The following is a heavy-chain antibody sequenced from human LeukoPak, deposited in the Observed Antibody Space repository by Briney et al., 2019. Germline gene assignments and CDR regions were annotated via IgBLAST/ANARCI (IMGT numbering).Heavy chain of an antibody. Sequence: ASVKVSCKASGYTFTGYYMHWVRQAPGQGLEWMGWINPNSGGTNYAQKFQGRVTMTRDTSISTAYMELSRLRSDDTAVYYCVRKDYYDSSGYDYWGQGTLVTVSS. J-gene: IGHJ4*02. CDR3: VRKDYYDSSGYDY. V-gene: IGHV1-2*02. CDR1: GYTFTGYY. D-gene: IGHD3-22*01. CDR2: INPNSGGT.